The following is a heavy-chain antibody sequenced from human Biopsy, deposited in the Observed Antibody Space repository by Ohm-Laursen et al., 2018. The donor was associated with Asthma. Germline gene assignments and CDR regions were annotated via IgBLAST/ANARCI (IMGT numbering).Heavy chain of an antibody. CDR2: INHRGST. Sequence: GTLSLTWAVYGGPFSNYYWTWIRQPPGKGLEWIGEINHRGSTNYNPSLKSRVTLSVDTSKNQFSVKLRSVTAADTAVYYCARSPYYYGLLGPTRGFGVYAVWGHGTLVTVSS. V-gene: IGHV4-34*01. J-gene: IGHJ3*01. CDR1: GGPFSNYY. CDR3: ARSPYYYGLLGPTRGFGVYAV. D-gene: IGHD3-10*01.